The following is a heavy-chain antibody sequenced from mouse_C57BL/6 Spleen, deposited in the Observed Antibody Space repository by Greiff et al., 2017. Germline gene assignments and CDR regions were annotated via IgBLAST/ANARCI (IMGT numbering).Heavy chain of an antibody. CDR1: GYTFTSYG. D-gene: IGHD1-1*01. CDR2: IYPRSGNT. J-gene: IGHJ3*01. CDR3: APSAAVVDPFAY. Sequence: QVQLQQSGAELARPGASVKLSCKASGYTFTSYGISWVKQRPGQGLEWIGEIYPRSGNTYYNEQFKGKATLTADKSSSTAYMELRSLTSEDSAVDFCAPSAAVVDPFAYWGQGTLVTVSA. V-gene: IGHV1-81*01.